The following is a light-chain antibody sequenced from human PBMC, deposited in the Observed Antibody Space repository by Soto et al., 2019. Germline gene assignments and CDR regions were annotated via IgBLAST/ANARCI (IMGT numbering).Light chain of an antibody. V-gene: IGKV1-39*01. J-gene: IGKJ2*01. CDR3: QQSYDTRMYT. CDR1: QSVTNY. CDR2: SAS. Sequence: DIQMTQSPSSLSASVGDRVTITCRASQSVTNYLTWYQQKPGKAPILLIYSASTLQSGVPSRFSGSGSGTDFTLTISTLQPEDFATYFCQQSYDTRMYTFGQGTKLEI.